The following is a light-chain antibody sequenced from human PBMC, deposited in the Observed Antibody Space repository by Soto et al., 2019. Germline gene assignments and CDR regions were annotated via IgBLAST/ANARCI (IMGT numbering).Light chain of an antibody. Sequence: DIQMMQSPSSVSASVGDRVTITCRASQGFSSWLAWYQQKPGKAPKLLIYAASSLQSGVPSRFSGSGSGTDFTLTISSLQPEDFATYYGQQANSFPWTFGQGTKVEIK. CDR2: AAS. J-gene: IGKJ1*01. CDR3: QQANSFPWT. CDR1: QGFSSW. V-gene: IGKV1-12*02.